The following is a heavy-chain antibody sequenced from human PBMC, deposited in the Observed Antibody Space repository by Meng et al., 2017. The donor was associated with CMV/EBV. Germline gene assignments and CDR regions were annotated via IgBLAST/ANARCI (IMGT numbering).Heavy chain of an antibody. CDR3: ARGPTTATKATPRRNWFDP. V-gene: IGHV1-8*01. CDR2: MNPNSGNT. Sequence: ASVKVSCKASGYTFTSYDINWVRQATGQGLEWMGWMNPNSGNTGYAQKFQGRVTMTRNTSISTAYMELSSLRSEDTAVYYCARGPTTATKATPRRNWFDPWGQGTLVTVSS. J-gene: IGHJ5*02. CDR1: GYTFTSYD. D-gene: IGHD4-17*01.